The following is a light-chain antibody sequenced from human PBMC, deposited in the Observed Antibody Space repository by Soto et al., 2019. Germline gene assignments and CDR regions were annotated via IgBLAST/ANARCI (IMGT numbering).Light chain of an antibody. CDR2: AS. V-gene: IGKV3-20*01. J-gene: IGKJ3*01. CDR3: QHYVTSAL. CDR1: QSVSDMY. Sequence: EIVLTQSPGTLSLSPGERATLSCRASQSVSDMYLAWYQQKPGQAPRLLIYASNRATGIPDWFSGSGSGTDFTLTISSLEPEDFAVYYCQHYVTSALFGPGTKVQIK.